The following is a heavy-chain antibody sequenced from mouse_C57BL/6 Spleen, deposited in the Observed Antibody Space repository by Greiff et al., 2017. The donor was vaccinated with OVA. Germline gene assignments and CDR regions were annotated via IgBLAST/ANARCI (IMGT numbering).Heavy chain of an antibody. J-gene: IGHJ2*01. Sequence: VQLQESGAELVKPGASVKISCKASGYAFSSYWMNWVKQRPGKGLEWIGQIYPGDGDTNYNGKFKGKATLTADKSSSTAYMQLSSLTSEDSAVYFCARGTGTGYFDYWGQGTTLTVSS. V-gene: IGHV1-80*01. CDR2: IYPGDGDT. CDR1: GYAFSSYW. CDR3: ARGTGTGYFDY. D-gene: IGHD4-1*01.